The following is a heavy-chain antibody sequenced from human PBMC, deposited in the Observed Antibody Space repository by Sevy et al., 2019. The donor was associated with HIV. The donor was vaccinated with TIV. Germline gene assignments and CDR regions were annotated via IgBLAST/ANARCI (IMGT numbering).Heavy chain of an antibody. CDR3: AKDSGGSYYYYGMDV. D-gene: IGHD5-12*01. CDR1: GFTFDDYT. CDR2: ISWDGGST. V-gene: IGHV3-43*01. Sequence: GGSLRLSCAASGFTFDDYTMHWVRQAPGKGLEWVSLISWDGGSTYYADSVKGRFTISGDNSKNSLYLQMNSLRTEDTALYYCAKDSGGSYYYYGMDVWGQGTTVTVSS. J-gene: IGHJ6*02.